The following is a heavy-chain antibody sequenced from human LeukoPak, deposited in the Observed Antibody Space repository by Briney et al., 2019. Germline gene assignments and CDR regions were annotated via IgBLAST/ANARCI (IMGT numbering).Heavy chain of an antibody. J-gene: IGHJ6*04. CDR1: GGSFSGYY. CDR3: ARGLRQVVAAPIYYYYGMDV. V-gene: IGHV4-34*01. Sequence: PSGTLSLTCAVYGGSFSGYYWSWIRQPPGKGLEWIGEINHSGSTNYNPSLKSRVTISVDTSKNQFSLKLSSVTAADTAVYYCARGLRQVVAAPIYYYYGMDVWGKGTTVTVSS. D-gene: IGHD2-15*01. CDR2: INHSGST.